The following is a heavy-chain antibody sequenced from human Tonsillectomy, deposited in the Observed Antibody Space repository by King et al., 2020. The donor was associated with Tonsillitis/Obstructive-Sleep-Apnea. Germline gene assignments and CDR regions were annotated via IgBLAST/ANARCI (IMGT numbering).Heavy chain of an antibody. D-gene: IGHD3-3*01. CDR3: ARGQYDFWNGFPNWFDP. V-gene: IGHV4-59*01. CDR2: IYFTGST. Sequence: QLQESGPGLVKPSETLSLTCTVSGASISSYYWSWIRQPPGKGLEWMGYIYFTGSTKYNPSLNSRVSISVDTSKYQFSLKLSSVTAADTAVYYCARGQYDFWNGFPNWFDPWGQGTLVTVSS. J-gene: IGHJ5*02. CDR1: GASISSYY.